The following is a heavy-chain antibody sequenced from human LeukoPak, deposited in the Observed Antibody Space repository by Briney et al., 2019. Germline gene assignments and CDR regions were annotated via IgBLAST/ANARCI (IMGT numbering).Heavy chain of an antibody. Sequence: GGSLRLSCAASGFTFSSYWMHWVRQAPGKGLVWVSRINSDGSSTSYADSVKGRFTISRDNAKNTLYLQMNSLRAEDTAVYYCATGIVVVPDAIPDDYWGQGTLVTVSS. CDR3: ATGIVVVPDAIPDDY. J-gene: IGHJ4*02. V-gene: IGHV3-74*01. D-gene: IGHD2-2*02. CDR2: INSDGSST. CDR1: GFTFSSYW.